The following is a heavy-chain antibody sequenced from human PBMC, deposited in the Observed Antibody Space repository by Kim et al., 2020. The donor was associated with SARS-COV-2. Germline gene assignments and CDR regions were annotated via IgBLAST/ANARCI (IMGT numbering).Heavy chain of an antibody. V-gene: IGHV3-7*03. CDR1: GFTFSSHW. CDR3: ATDPLEY. J-gene: IGHJ4*02. Sequence: GGSLRLSCAASGFTFSSHWMSWVRQAPGKGLQWVANISPHGSERYFGDSVKSRFTISRDDAKTSLFLQMNSLSAEDTAIYYCATDPLEYWGQGTLVTVSS. CDR2: ISPHGSER.